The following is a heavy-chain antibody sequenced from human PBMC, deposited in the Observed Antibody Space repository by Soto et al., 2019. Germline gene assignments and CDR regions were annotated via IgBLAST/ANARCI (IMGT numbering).Heavy chain of an antibody. Sequence: EVQLLDSGGGLVQPGWSLRLSCAASGFTFRTYAMSWVRQAPGKGLEWVSGITGSGRRTYYADSVKGQFIISRDNSQNMLYLQMNSLRVDDTAVFYCAKRDYSDSNGYAPLFDSWGQGTLVVVSS. CDR3: AKRDYSDSNGYAPLFDS. D-gene: IGHD3-22*01. CDR2: ITGSGRRT. J-gene: IGHJ4*02. V-gene: IGHV3-23*01. CDR1: GFTFRTYA.